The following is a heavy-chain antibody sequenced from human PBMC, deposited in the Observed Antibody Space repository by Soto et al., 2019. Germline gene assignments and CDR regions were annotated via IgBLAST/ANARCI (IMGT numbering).Heavy chain of an antibody. CDR2: IIYSGDI. D-gene: IGHD2-2*01. V-gene: IGHV4-39*01. CDR3: ARLGGYCSSTSCYGYYGMDV. CDR1: GASISSYNY. J-gene: IGHJ6*02. Sequence: SETLSLTCNVSGASISSYNYWGWFRQPPGKGLEWIGGIIYSGDIMYNPSHQSRLTLFVDTSKNQFSLKLSSVTAADTAVYYCARLGGYCSSTSCYGYYGMDVWGQGTTVTVSS.